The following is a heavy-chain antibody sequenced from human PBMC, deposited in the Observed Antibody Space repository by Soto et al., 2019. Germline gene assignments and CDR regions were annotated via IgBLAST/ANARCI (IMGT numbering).Heavy chain of an antibody. CDR1: GGSISSGGYY. CDR3: ARAPLYLYNWNYEGGNWFDP. J-gene: IGHJ5*02. Sequence: PSETLSLTCTVSGGSISSGGYYWSWIRQHPGKGLEWIGYIYYSRSTYYNPSLKSRVTISVDTSKNQFSLKLSSVTAADTAVYYCARAPLYLYNWNYEGGNWFDPWGQGTLVTVSS. CDR2: IYYSRST. D-gene: IGHD1-7*01. V-gene: IGHV4-31*03.